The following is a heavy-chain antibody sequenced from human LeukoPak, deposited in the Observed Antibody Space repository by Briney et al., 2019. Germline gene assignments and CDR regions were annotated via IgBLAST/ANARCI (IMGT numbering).Heavy chain of an antibody. CDR3: ATAYGAYFFDY. CDR2: FDPEDGET. J-gene: IGHJ4*02. CDR1: GYTFTSYG. Sequence: ASVKVSCKASGYTFTSYGISWVRQAPGKGLEWMGGFDPEDGETIYAQKFQGRVTMTEDTSTDTAYMELSSLRSEDTAVYYCATAYGAYFFDYWGQGTLVTVSS. D-gene: IGHD4-17*01. V-gene: IGHV1-24*01.